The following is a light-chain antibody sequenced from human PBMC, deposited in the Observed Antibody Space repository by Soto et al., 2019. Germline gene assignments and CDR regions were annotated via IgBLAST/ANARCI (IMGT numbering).Light chain of an antibody. CDR1: QSVSSSY. CDR3: QQSGSSVIT. CDR2: GAS. V-gene: IGKV3-20*01. J-gene: IGKJ5*01. Sequence: DIVLTQSPGTLSLSPWERATRSCVASQSVSSSYLAWYQQKHGQAPRLLIYGASSRATGIPERFSGTGSGTDGTITISRLEKEDGSVYDCQQSGSSVITFGQGTRLEIK.